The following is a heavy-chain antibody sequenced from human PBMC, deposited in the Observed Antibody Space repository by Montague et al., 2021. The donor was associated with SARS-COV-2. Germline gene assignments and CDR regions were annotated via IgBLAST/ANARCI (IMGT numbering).Heavy chain of an antibody. V-gene: IGHV4-39*07. CDR3: ARVGRQQRVHLSGMDV. J-gene: IGHJ6*02. Sequence: SETLSPTCTVSGGSISSSCYYWGWIRQPPGKGLEWIRSIYYSGSTYSKPCLKSRVTISVDTSKTQFSLKLSSVTAADTALYYCARVGRQQRVHLSGMDVWGQGTTVTVSS. CDR1: GGSISSSCYY. D-gene: IGHD6-13*01. CDR2: IYYSGST.